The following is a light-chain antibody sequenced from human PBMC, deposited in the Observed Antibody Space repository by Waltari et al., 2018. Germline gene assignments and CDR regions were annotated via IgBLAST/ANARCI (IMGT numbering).Light chain of an antibody. CDR1: SRDVGSYKL. J-gene: IGLJ3*02. CDR2: EVS. Sequence: QSALTQPASVFGSPGPAITLPCTGTSRDVGSYKLVSWYQQHPSKAPKPLIYEVSKRPSVVSNRFSGSNSGNTASLTISGLQAEDEADYYCCSYAGSRGWVFGGGTKLTVL. CDR3: CSYAGSRGWV. V-gene: IGLV2-23*02.